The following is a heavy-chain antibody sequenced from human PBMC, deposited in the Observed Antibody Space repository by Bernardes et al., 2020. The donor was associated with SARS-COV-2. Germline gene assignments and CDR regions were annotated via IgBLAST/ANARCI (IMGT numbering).Heavy chain of an antibody. CDR3: AKIEKSGDSTRGWFDP. CDR1: GYTFTDFW. CDR2: IYAGDSDA. Sequence: GESLKISCKGFGYTFTDFWIGWVRQTPGKGLEWMGTIYAGDSDARYSPSFQGLVTISADKSISTAFLQWNSLKASDTAIYYCAKIEKSGDSTRGWFDPWGQGTLVTVSS. J-gene: IGHJ5*02. D-gene: IGHD3-10*01. V-gene: IGHV5-51*01.